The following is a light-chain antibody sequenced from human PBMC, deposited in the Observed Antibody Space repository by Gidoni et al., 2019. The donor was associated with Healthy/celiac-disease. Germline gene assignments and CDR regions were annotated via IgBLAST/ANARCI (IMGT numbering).Light chain of an antibody. CDR3: QQSYSTPYT. CDR2: AAS. J-gene: IGKJ2*01. Sequence: DIQMTQSPSSLSASVGDRVTITCRASQSISSYVNWYQQKPGKAPKHLIYAASSLQSVVPSRFSGSGSGTDFTLTISSLQPEDFATYYCQQSYSTPYTFGQGTKLEIK. V-gene: IGKV1-39*01. CDR1: QSISSY.